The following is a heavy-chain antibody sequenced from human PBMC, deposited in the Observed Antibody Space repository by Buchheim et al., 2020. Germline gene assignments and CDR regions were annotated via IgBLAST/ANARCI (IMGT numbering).Heavy chain of an antibody. CDR3: ARGNSIAARRPPGWFDP. J-gene: IGHJ5*02. Sequence: QVQLVQSGAEVKKPGASVKVSCKASGYTFTSYDINWVRLATGQGLEWMGWINPNSGNTGYAQKFQGSVTMTRHTSISTAYMELSSMRSEDTAVYYCARGNSIAARRPPGWFDPWGQGTL. D-gene: IGHD6-6*01. CDR2: INPNSGNT. CDR1: GYTFTSYD. V-gene: IGHV1-8*01.